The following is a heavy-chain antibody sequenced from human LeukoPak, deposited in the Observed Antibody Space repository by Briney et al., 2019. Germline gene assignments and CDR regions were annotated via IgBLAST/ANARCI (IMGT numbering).Heavy chain of an antibody. CDR1: GFTFSNYA. D-gene: IGHD3-10*01. Sequence: SGGSLRLSCAASGFTFSNYAMCWVRQAPGKRLEWVSAITATGTNTYYADSVKGRFTISRDNSKNTLYLQMNSLRAEDTAVYYCAKRGGGNFFDCWGQGTLVTVSS. J-gene: IGHJ4*02. CDR3: AKRGGGNFFDC. V-gene: IGHV3-23*01. CDR2: ITATGTNT.